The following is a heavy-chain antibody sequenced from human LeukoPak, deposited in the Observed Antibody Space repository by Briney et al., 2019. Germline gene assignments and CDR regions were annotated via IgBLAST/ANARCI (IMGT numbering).Heavy chain of an antibody. CDR1: GYTFTSYG. J-gene: IGHJ4*02. D-gene: IGHD3-22*01. CDR3: ARDGRYYYDSSGYGNFDY. CDR2: ISAYNGNT. V-gene: IGHV1-18*01. Sequence: ASVKVSCKASGYTFTSYGISWVRQAPGQGLEWMGWISAYNGNTNYAQKLQGRVTITTDESTSTAHMELSSLRSEDTAVYYCARDGRYYYDSSGYGNFDYWGQGTLVTVSS.